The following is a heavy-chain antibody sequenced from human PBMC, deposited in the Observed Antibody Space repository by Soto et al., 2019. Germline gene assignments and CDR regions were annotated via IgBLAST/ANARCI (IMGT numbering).Heavy chain of an antibody. D-gene: IGHD2-2*02. J-gene: IGHJ6*02. Sequence: PGESLKISCKHSGFNFPTFWIAWVRQMPGKGLEWMGTIYPDDSDTRYSPSFQGQVTISADKSISTAYLQWSSLKASDTAMYYCARTDIVLVPAAIAYYYGMDVWGQGTTVTVSS. CDR3: ARTDIVLVPAAIAYYYGMDV. CDR2: IYPDDSDT. CDR1: GFNFPTFW. V-gene: IGHV5-51*01.